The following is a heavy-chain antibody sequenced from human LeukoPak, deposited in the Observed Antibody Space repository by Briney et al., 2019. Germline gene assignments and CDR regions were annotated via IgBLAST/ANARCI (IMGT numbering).Heavy chain of an antibody. CDR1: GFPFSSYA. D-gene: IGHD2-15*01. Sequence: GRSLRLSCAASGFPFSSYAMHWVRQAPGKGLEWVASISYDGSYKYYTDPAKGRFTVSRDNSKNTVYLQMNSLRAEDTAVYYCARDTCSGGSCYNYHGMDVWGQGTTVTVSS. V-gene: IGHV3-30-3*01. J-gene: IGHJ6*02. CDR3: ARDTCSGGSCYNYHGMDV. CDR2: ISYDGSYK.